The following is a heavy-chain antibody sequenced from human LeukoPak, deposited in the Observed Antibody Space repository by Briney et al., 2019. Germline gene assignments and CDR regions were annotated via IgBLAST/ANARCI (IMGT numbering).Heavy chain of an antibody. J-gene: IGHJ3*02. CDR3: ARDTGISLVAFDI. V-gene: IGHV3-74*01. CDR1: GFTFKLYW. D-gene: IGHD1-14*01. CDR2: INDDGSDT. Sequence: TGGSLRLSCAASGFTFKLYWMHWVRQVPGKRPVWVSRINDDGSDTIYADSVRGRFTISRDNAKNSLYLQMNSLRAEDTAVYYCARDTGISLVAFDIWGQGTMVTVSS.